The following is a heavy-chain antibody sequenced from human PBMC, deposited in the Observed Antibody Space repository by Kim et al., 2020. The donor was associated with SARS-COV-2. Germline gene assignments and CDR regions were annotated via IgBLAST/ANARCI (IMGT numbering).Heavy chain of an antibody. CDR1: GYTFSDYY. CDR2: INADSGGT. J-gene: IGHJ4*02. Sequence: ASVKVSCKSSGYTFSDYYMHWVRQAPGQGLEWMGRINADSGGTNYAQKFQGRVTLTRDTSNSTVYMALSSLRSDVTAVYFCARGMPERWLQLGDYWGQGT. CDR3: ARGMPERWLQLGDY. D-gene: IGHD4-4*01. V-gene: IGHV1-2*02.